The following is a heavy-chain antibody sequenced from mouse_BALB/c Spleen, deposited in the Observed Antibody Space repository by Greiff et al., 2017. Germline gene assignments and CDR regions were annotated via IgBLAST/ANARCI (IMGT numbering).Heavy chain of an antibody. CDR2: ITVKSDNYGA. V-gene: IGHV13-2*02. Sequence: VKVVESGGGLVKPGGSLKLSCVTSGFTFSNYRMHWLRQPPGKRLEWIAVITVKSDNYGANYAESVKGRFTISRDDSKSSVYLQMNRLREEDTATYYCSLTGTRWDFDYWGQGTTLTVSS. CDR1: GFTFSNYR. J-gene: IGHJ2*01. CDR3: SLTGTRWDFDY. D-gene: IGHD4-1*01.